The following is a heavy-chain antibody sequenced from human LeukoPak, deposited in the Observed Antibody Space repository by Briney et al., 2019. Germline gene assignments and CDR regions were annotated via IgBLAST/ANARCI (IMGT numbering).Heavy chain of an antibody. CDR3: ARATTYYYDSSGYYVFDY. J-gene: IGHJ4*02. CDR1: GGSISSGGYS. CDR2: IYHSGST. V-gene: IGHV4-30-2*01. D-gene: IGHD3-22*01. Sequence: SETLSLTCAVSGGSISSGGYSWSWIRQPPGKGLEWIGYIYHSGSTNYNPSLKSRVTISVDTSKNQFSLKLSSVTAADTAVYYCARATTYYYDSSGYYVFDYWGQGTLVTVSS.